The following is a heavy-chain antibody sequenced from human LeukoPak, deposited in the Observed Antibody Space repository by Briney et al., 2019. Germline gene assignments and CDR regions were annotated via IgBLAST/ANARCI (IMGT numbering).Heavy chain of an antibody. V-gene: IGHV3-48*01. J-gene: IGHJ4*02. CDR3: VRVKGTYFDF. CDR2: ISASGSNI. D-gene: IGHD1-1*01. Sequence: GGSLRLSCAASGFPFSSYSMNWVRQAPGKGLEWVSYISASGSNIYYLDSVKGRFTVSKDNAMNSLFLQMDRPRAEDTAVYYCVRVKGTYFDFWGRGTLVTVSS. CDR1: GFPFSSYS.